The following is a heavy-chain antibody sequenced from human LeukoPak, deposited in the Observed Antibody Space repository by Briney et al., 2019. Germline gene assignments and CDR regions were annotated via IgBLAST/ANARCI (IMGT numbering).Heavy chain of an antibody. CDR1: GYTFTGHY. CDR3: ARGYSYGDDAFDI. CDR2: INPNSGGT. V-gene: IGHV1-2*02. Sequence: ASVKVSCKASGYTFTGHYIHWVRQAPGQGLEWMGWINPNSGGTNYAQKFQGRVTMTRDTSISTAYMELSRLRYDDTAVYYCARGYSYGDDAFDIWGQGTMVTVSS. J-gene: IGHJ3*02. D-gene: IGHD5-18*01.